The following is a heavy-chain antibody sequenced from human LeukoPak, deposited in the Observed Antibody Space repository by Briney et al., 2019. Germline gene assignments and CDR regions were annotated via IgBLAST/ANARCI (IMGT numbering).Heavy chain of an antibody. CDR2: IKSKTVGETT. CDR3: ARASRGNWFDP. J-gene: IGHJ5*02. CDR1: GFTFSNAW. D-gene: IGHD3-10*01. V-gene: IGHV3-15*05. Sequence: PGGSLRLSCAASGFTFSNAWMNWVRQAPGKGLEWVGRIKSKTVGETTDYAAPVKGRFTISRDDSEDTLYLQMNSLRAEDTAVYYCARASRGNWFDPWGQGTLVTVSS.